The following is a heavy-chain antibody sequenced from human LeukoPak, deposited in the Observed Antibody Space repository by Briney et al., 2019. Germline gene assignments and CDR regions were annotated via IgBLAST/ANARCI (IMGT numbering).Heavy chain of an antibody. CDR1: GGSISTYY. Sequence: SETLSLTCTVSGGSISTYYWTWIRQPPGKGLEWIGYIYYSGGTNYNPSLKSRVTISVDTSENQFSLKLSPVTAADTAVYYCARDVRPFDAFDIWGQGTMVTVSS. CDR3: ARDVRPFDAFDI. J-gene: IGHJ3*02. V-gene: IGHV4-59*01. CDR2: IYYSGGT.